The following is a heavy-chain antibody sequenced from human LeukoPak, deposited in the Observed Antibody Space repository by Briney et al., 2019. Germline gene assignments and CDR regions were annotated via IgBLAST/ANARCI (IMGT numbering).Heavy chain of an antibody. D-gene: IGHD6-6*01. CDR2: ISGSGGGT. CDR3: ATDGGISSSGNPFAI. J-gene: IGHJ3*02. CDR1: GFIFSSYA. Sequence: GGSLRLSCAASGFIFSSYAMSWFRQAPGEGLEWVSTISGSGGGTYYADSVKGRFTISRDNSKNTLYLQTDSLRAGDTSVYYCATDGGISSSGNPFAIWGPGTVVTVSS. V-gene: IGHV3-23*01.